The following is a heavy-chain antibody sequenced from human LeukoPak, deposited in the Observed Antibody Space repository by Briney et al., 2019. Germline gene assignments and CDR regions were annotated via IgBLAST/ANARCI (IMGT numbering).Heavy chain of an antibody. Sequence: GSSVKLSCKASGGTFSSYAISWVRQAPGQGLEWMGGIITIFGAATKAHNFPVRVTITAAGSTTTTHMELRMRRSEDTAGYYCASSQAADSYGDGYYFDYWGQGTLVTDSS. CDR1: GGTFSSYA. J-gene: IGHJ4*02. D-gene: IGHD5-18*01. V-gene: IGHV1-69*01. CDR3: ASSQAADSYGDGYYFDY. CDR2: IITIFGAA.